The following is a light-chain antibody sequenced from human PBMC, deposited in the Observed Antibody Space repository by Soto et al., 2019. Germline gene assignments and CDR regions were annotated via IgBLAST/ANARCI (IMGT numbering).Light chain of an antibody. Sequence: QPVLTQPPSASGTPGQRVTISCPGSSSNIGSNYVYWYQQLPGTAPKLLIYRNNQRPSGVPDRFSGSKSGTSASLAISGLRSEDEADYYCAAWDDSLSGRVFGGGTKLTVL. J-gene: IGLJ3*02. CDR3: AAWDDSLSGRV. CDR2: RNN. CDR1: SSNIGSNY. V-gene: IGLV1-47*01.